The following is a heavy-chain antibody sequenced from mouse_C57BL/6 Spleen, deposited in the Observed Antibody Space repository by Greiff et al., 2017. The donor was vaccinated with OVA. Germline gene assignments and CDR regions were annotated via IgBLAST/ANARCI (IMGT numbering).Heavy chain of an antibody. D-gene: IGHD2-4*01. V-gene: IGHV8-12*01. CDR2: IYWDDDK. J-gene: IGHJ4*01. CDR3: ARTMITTLYYYAMDY. Sequence: QVTLKESGPGILQSSQTLSLTCSFSGFSLSTSGMGVSWIRQPSGKGLEWLAHIYWDDDKRYNPSLKSRLTISKDTSRNQVFLKITSVDTADTATYYGARTMITTLYYYAMDYWGQGTSVTVSS. CDR1: GFSLSTSGMG.